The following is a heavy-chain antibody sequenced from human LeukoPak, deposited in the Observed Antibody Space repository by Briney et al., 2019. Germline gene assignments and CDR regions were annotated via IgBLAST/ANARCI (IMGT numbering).Heavy chain of an antibody. CDR2: IYYSGSS. V-gene: IGHV4-59*06. Sequence: SETLSLTCTVSGGSISNYYWSWIRQHPGKGLEWIGYIYYSGSSYYSPSLRSRVTISVDTSKNHFSLKLSSVTAADTAVYYCARNRDGYNSFDYWGQGTLVTVSS. D-gene: IGHD5-24*01. CDR1: GGSISNYY. J-gene: IGHJ4*02. CDR3: ARNRDGYNSFDY.